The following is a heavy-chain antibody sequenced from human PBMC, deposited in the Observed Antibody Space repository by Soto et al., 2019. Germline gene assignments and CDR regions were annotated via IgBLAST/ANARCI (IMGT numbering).Heavy chain of an antibody. Sequence: PGGSLRLSCAASGFTFSTYWMSWVRQAPGKGLEWVANIKQDGSEKYYVDSVKGRFTLSRDNAKNSLQLQMNSLRAEDTAIYFCARVAYGNGWIFDYWGQGT. D-gene: IGHD6-19*01. V-gene: IGHV3-7*01. J-gene: IGHJ4*01. CDR3: ARVAYGNGWIFDY. CDR2: IKQDGSEK. CDR1: GFTFSTYW.